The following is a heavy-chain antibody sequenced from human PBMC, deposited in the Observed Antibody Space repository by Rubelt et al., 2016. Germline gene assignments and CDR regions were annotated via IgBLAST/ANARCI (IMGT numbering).Heavy chain of an antibody. CDR3: AGDRSGIFDS. CDR2: IYHSGST. J-gene: IGHJ4*02. CDR1: GGSISSSSYY. D-gene: IGHD1-26*01. V-gene: IGHV4-39*07. Sequence: QLQLQESGPGLVKPSETLSLTCTVSGGSISSSSYYWGWIRQPPGKGLEWIGSIYHSGSTYYSPSLKGLVTISIDTSKDPFSLKLTSGTAADTALYYCAGDRSGIFDSWGQGTRVTVSS.